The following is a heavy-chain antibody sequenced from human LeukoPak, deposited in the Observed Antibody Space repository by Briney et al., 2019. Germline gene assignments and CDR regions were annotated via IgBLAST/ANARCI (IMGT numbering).Heavy chain of an antibody. V-gene: IGHV3-30*18. CDR2: ISYDGSIK. J-gene: IGHJ3*02. D-gene: IGHD3-22*01. Sequence: GGSLRLSCAASGFTFSSYGMHWVRQAPGKGLEWVAVISYDGSIKYYADSVKGRFTISRDNSKNTLYLQMNSLRAEDTAVYYCAKSELDSSGMDGAFDIWGQGTMVTVSS. CDR3: AKSELDSSGMDGAFDI. CDR1: GFTFSSYG.